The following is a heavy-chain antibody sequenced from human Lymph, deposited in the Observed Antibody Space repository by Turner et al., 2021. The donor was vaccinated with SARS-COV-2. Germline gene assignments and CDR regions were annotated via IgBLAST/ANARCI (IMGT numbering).Heavy chain of an antibody. Sequence: EVQLVEPGGGLIQPGGSLRPSCAASGFNVSSNYMSWVRQAPGKGREGGTVIDSGGSTFYADAVRGRCTISRDNSKNTLYLQMNSRRAEDTAVYYCARDNPHDAFDIWGQGTMVNVSS. CDR3: ARDNPHDAFDI. CDR2: IDSGGST. V-gene: IGHV3-53*01. J-gene: IGHJ3*02. CDR1: GFNVSSNY.